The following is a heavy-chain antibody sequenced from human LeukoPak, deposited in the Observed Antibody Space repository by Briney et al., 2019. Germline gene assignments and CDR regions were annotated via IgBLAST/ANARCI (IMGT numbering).Heavy chain of an antibody. V-gene: IGHV4-59*01. D-gene: IGHD1-26*01. J-gene: IGHJ3*02. CDR3: ARVRRYSGRSDVFDI. Sequence: SETLSLTCTVSGGSISNYYWSCIRQSPGKGLAWIGYMYYSGGTNYNPSLKSRVTISVDTSKNQFSLKLTSVTAADTAVYYCARVRRYSGRSDVFDIWGQGTMVTVSS. CDR2: MYYSGGT. CDR1: GGSISNYY.